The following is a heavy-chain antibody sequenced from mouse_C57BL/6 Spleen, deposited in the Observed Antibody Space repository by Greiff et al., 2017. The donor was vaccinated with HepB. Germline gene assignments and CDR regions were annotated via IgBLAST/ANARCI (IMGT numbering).Heavy chain of an antibody. CDR2: IDPEDGET. CDR1: GFNIKDYY. CDR3: ASPYYSNYEDYAMDY. D-gene: IGHD2-5*01. Sequence: EVKLVESGAELVKPGASVKLSCTASGFNIKDYYMHWVKQRTEQGLEWIGRIDPEDGETKYAPKFQGKATITADTSSNTAYLQLSSLTSEDTAVYYCASPYYSNYEDYAMDYWGQGTSVTVSS. V-gene: IGHV14-2*01. J-gene: IGHJ4*01.